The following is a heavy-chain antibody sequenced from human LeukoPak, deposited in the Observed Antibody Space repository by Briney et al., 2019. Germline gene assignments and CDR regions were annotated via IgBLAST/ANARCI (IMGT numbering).Heavy chain of an antibody. D-gene: IGHD3-10*01. CDR2: ISGSGGST. V-gene: IGHV3-23*01. Sequence: SGGSLRLSCAASGFTFSSYGMSWVRQAPGKGLEWVSAISGSGGSTYYADSVKGRFTISRDNSKNTLYLQMNSLRAEDTAVYYCAKDRGSGNIYYYYMDVWGKGTTVTISS. CDR3: AKDRGSGNIYYYYMDV. J-gene: IGHJ6*03. CDR1: GFTFSSYG.